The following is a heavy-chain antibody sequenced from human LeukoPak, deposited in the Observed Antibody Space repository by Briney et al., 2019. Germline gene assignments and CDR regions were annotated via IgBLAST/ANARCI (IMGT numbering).Heavy chain of an antibody. CDR3: ARNLYGGNSWDVFDY. Sequence: GASVKVSCKASGYTFTSYVINWVRQAPGQGLEWMGGIMPISGTANHAQKFQGRVTITADKSTSTAYMELSSLRSEDTAVYYCARNLYGGNSWDVFDYWGQGTLVTVSS. D-gene: IGHD4-23*01. V-gene: IGHV1-69*06. CDR1: GYTFTSYV. J-gene: IGHJ4*02. CDR2: IMPISGTA.